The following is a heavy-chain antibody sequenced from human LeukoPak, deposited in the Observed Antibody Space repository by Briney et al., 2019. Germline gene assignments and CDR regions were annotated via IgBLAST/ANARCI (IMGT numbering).Heavy chain of an antibody. CDR1: GFTFSSYW. CDR3: AREYQSTARFDP. D-gene: IGHD2-2*01. V-gene: IGHV3-74*01. Sequence: QSGGSLRLSCAASGFTFSSYWMHWLRQVPGEGLVWVSRINSDGSSISYADSVKGRFTISRDNAKNTLYLQMYSLRTEDTAIYYCAREYQSTARFDPRGKGTLVTVSS. J-gene: IGHJ5*02. CDR2: INSDGSSI.